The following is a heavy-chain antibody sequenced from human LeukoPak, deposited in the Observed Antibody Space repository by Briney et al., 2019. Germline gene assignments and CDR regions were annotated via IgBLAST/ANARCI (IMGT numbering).Heavy chain of an antibody. CDR2: LTSGGVSA. V-gene: IGHV3-11*04. CDR3: ASSLNTVMVSPYYLEY. J-gene: IGHJ4*02. Sequence: GGPLRLSCAASGFPLSDYSMTWVRQAPGQGLEWISFLTSGGVSAFYADSVRGRFTVSRDDARNSLSLYMNTLRADDTAVYYCASSLNTVMVSPYYLEYWGPGTLVTVSS. D-gene: IGHD5-18*01. CDR1: GFPLSDYS.